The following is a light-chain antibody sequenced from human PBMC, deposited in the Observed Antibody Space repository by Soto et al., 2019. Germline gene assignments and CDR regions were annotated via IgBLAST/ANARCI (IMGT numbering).Light chain of an antibody. CDR3: QQYGSSPRT. CDR1: QSVSSSY. CDR2: GAS. Sequence: EILMTQSPATLSVSPGERATLSCRASQSVSSSYLAWYQQKPGQAPRLLIYGASSRATGIPDRFSGSGSGTDFTLTISRLEPEDFAVYYCQQYGSSPRTFGQGTKVDI. V-gene: IGKV3-20*01. J-gene: IGKJ1*01.